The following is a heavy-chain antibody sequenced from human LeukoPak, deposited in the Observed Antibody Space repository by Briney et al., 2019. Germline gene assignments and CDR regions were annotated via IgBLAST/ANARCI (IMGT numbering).Heavy chain of an antibody. CDR3: ATAGPDAQYPHMN. CDR1: GFTFSSYA. CDR2: IATDGSRT. J-gene: IGHJ4*02. D-gene: IGHD2-2*01. V-gene: IGHV3-74*01. Sequence: GSLRLSCAASGFTFSSYAMSWARQAPGKGLVWVSRIATDGSRTTYADSVKGRFTISRDNAKNTLYLQMNTLRAEDTAVYYCATAGPDAQYPHMNWGQGTLVTVSS.